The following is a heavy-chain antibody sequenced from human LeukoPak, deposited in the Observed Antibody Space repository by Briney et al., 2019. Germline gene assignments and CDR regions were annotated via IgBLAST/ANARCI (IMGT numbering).Heavy chain of an antibody. Sequence: SETLSLTCAVYGGSFSGYYWGWIRQPPEKGLEWIGSIYYSGNTYYKPSLKSRVTISVDTSNNYFSLRLSSVTAADTAVYYCARRRSRWYFDLWGRGTLVTVSS. CDR3: ARRRSRWYFDL. V-gene: IGHV4-39*02. CDR2: IYYSGNT. J-gene: IGHJ2*01. CDR1: GGSFSGYY. D-gene: IGHD5-24*01.